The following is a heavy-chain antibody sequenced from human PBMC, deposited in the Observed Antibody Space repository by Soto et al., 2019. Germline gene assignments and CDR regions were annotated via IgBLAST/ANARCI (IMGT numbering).Heavy chain of an antibody. CDR3: ARELSGYRTHWTFDY. D-gene: IGHD3-22*01. J-gene: IGHJ4*02. Sequence: ASVKVSCKASGYTFTSYAMHWVRQAPGQRLEWMGWINAGNGNTNYAQKLQGRVTITRDTSTSTAYMELRSLRSEDTAVYYCARELSGYRTHWTFDYWGQGTLVTVSS. V-gene: IGHV1-3*01. CDR1: GYTFTSYA. CDR2: INAGNGNT.